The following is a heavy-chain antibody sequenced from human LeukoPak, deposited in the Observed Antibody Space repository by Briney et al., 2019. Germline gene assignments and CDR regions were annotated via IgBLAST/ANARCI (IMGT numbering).Heavy chain of an antibody. CDR1: GGSISSYY. J-gene: IGHJ4*02. V-gene: IGHV4-59*08. CDR3: ARGPSYYDSGSPFDY. D-gene: IGHD3-10*01. Sequence: SETLSLTCTVSGGSISSYYWSWIRQTPGKGLEWIGYIYYSGSTNYNPSLRSRVTMSVDTSKNQFSLKLSSVTAADTAVYYCARGPSYYDSGSPFDYWGQGTLVTVSS. CDR2: IYYSGST.